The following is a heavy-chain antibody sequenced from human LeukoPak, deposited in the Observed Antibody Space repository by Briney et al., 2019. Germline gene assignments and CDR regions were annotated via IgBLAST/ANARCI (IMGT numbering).Heavy chain of an antibody. CDR2: ISTSSSYI. D-gene: IGHD3-22*01. V-gene: IGHV3-21*01. CDR3: ATYYYYDSSQYYFDY. Sequence: GGSLRLSCAASGFTFSSYSMNWVRQAPGKGLEWVSSISTSSSYIYYADSVKGRFTISRDNAKNSLYLQMNSLRAKDTAVYYCATYYYYDSSQYYFDYWGQGTLVTVSS. J-gene: IGHJ4*02. CDR1: GFTFSSYS.